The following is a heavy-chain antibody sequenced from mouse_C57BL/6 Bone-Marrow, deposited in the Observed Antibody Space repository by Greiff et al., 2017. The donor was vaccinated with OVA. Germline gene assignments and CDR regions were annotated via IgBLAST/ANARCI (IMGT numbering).Heavy chain of an antibody. Sequence: QVQLQQSGAELARPGASVQLSCKASGYTFTSSGISWVKQRTGQGLEWIGEIYPRSGNTYYNEKFKGKATLTAEKASSTEYSELRSLTSEDSAVDCCAKEGTGPWVAYWGQGTLVTVSA. V-gene: IGHV1-81*01. D-gene: IGHD4-1*01. CDR1: GYTFTSSG. CDR3: AKEGTGPWVAY. J-gene: IGHJ3*01. CDR2: IYPRSGNT.